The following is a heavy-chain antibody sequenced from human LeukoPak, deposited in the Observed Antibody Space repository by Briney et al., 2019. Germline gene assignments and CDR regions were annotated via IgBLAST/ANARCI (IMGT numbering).Heavy chain of an antibody. V-gene: IGHV3-30*02. Sequence: GGSLRLSCAASGFTFSSYGMHWVRQAPGKGLEWVAFIRYDGSNKYYADSVKGRFTISRDNSKNTLYLQMNSLRAEDTAVYYCAKEGSSQYYYYYMDVWGKGTTVTVSS. CDR3: AKEGSSQYYYYYMDV. J-gene: IGHJ6*03. CDR1: GFTFSSYG. D-gene: IGHD6-13*01. CDR2: IRYDGSNK.